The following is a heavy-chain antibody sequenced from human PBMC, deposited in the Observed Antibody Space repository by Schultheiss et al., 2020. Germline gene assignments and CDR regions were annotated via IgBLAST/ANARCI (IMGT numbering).Heavy chain of an antibody. V-gene: IGHV3-23*01. CDR3: AKDTFLEWLPRMDV. Sequence: GGSLRLSCAASGFTFSSYAMSWVRQAPGKGLEWVSAISGSGGSTYYADSVKGRFTISRDNSKNTLYLQMNSLRAEDTAVYYCAKDTFLEWLPRMDVWAKGPRSPSPQ. D-gene: IGHD3-3*02. J-gene: IGHJ6*04. CDR2: ISGSGGST. CDR1: GFTFSSYA.